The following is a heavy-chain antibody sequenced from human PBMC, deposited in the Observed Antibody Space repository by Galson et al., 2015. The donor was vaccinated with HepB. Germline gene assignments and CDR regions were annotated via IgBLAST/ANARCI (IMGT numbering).Heavy chain of an antibody. J-gene: IGHJ6*03. Sequence: SVKVSCKASGYTFTSYDINWVRQATGQGLEWMGWMNPNSGSTGYAQKFQGRVTMTRNTSISTAYMELSSLRSEDTAVYYCARGSATPIGPYYYYYMDVWDKGTTVTVSS. D-gene: IGHD5-12*01. CDR1: GYTFTSYD. V-gene: IGHV1-8*01. CDR3: ARGSATPIGPYYYYYMDV. CDR2: MNPNSGST.